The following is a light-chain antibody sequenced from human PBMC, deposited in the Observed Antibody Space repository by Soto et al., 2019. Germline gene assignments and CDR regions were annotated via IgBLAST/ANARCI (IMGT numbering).Light chain of an antibody. Sequence: EIVLTQSSGTLSLSPGERATLSCSASQSLTNNYFAWYQQKPGRALRLLIDGASTRATGIPDRFSGSGSGTDFTLTISRLEPEDVAVYYCQQYEAVVTFGQGTNVDI. V-gene: IGKV3-20*01. CDR1: QSLTNNY. CDR3: QQYEAVVT. J-gene: IGKJ1*01. CDR2: GAS.